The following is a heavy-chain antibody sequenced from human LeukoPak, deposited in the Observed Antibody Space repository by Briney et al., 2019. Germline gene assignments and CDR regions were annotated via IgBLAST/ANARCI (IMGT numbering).Heavy chain of an antibody. V-gene: IGHV4-59*01. J-gene: IGHJ3*02. CDR1: GGSISSYY. CDR2: IYYSGST. Sequence: SETLPLTCTVSGGSISSYYWSWIRQPPGKGLEWIGYIYYSGSTNYNPSLKSRVTISVDTSKNQFSLKLSSVTAADTAVYYCASGGFGELFPSHHDAFDIWGQGTMVTVSS. D-gene: IGHD3-10*01. CDR3: ASGGFGELFPSHHDAFDI.